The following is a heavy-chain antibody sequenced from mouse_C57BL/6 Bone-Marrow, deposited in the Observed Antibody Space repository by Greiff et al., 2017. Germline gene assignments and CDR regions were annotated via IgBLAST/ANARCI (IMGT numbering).Heavy chain of an antibody. CDR3: ARSASYGYYVYY. V-gene: IGHV1-61*01. CDR2: IYPSDSET. CDR1: GYTFTSYW. D-gene: IGHD2-9*01. Sequence: QVQLQQPGAELVRPGSSVKLSCKASGYTFTSYWMDWVKQRPGQGLEWIGNIYPSDSETPYNQKFKAKATLNVDKSSSTAYMQLSSLTSEDSAVYYCARSASYGYYVYYWGQGTTLTVAS. J-gene: IGHJ2*01.